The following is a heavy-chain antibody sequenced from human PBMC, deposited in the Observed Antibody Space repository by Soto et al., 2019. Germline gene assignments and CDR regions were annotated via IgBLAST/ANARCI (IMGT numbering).Heavy chain of an antibody. J-gene: IGHJ3*02. CDR3: TRDNPQLSAFDI. V-gene: IGHV3-49*04. CDR1: GFTFGDYA. Sequence: GESLKISCTASGFTFGDYAMSWVRQAPGKGLEWVGFIRSKAYGGTTEYAASVKGRFTISRDDSKSIAYLQMNSLKTEDTAVYYCTRDNPQLSAFDIWGQGTMVTVSS. CDR2: IRSKAYGGTT.